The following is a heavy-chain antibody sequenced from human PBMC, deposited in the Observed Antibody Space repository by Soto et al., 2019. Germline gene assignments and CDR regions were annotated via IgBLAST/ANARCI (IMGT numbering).Heavy chain of an antibody. D-gene: IGHD1-26*01. J-gene: IGHJ3*02. CDR3: ARIVVDDSFDI. V-gene: IGHV3-48*03. Sequence: GGSLRLSCAASGFTFSIYAMHWVRQAPGKGLEWVSYISSSGSTVYKADSVQGRFTISRDHVKNSLYLQMDMLRCKDTAVYYCARIVVDDSFDIWGQGTMVTVSS. CDR1: GFTFSIYA. CDR2: ISSSGSTV.